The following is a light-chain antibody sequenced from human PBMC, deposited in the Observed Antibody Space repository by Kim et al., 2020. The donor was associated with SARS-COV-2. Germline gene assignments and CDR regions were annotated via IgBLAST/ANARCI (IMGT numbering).Light chain of an antibody. Sequence: QSVLTQPPSVSGAPGQRVTISCTGSSSNIGAGYDVHWYQQLPGTAPKLLIYGNNNRPSGGPERFSGSKSGTAASLAITGLQAEDEADYYCQSYDNSLSGSYVFGTGTKFTFL. J-gene: IGLJ1*01. CDR1: SSNIGAGYD. CDR3: QSYDNSLSGSYV. CDR2: GNN. V-gene: IGLV1-40*01.